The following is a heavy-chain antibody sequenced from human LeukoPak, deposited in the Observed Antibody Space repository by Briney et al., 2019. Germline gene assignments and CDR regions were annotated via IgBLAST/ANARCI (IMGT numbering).Heavy chain of an antibody. D-gene: IGHD3-3*01. V-gene: IGHV3-30*02. CDR3: AKTSSNYGFWSGLDY. J-gene: IGHJ4*02. Sequence: GGSLRLSCAASGFIFSTYGMHWVRQAPGKGLEWVAFIRYDGSNKYYADSVKGRFTISRDNSKNTLYLQMNSLRAEDTAMYYCAKTSSNYGFWSGLDYWGQGTLVTVSS. CDR1: GFIFSTYG. CDR2: IRYDGSNK.